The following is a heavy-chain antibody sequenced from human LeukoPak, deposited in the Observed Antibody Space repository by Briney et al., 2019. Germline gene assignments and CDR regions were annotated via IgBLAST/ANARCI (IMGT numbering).Heavy chain of an antibody. CDR3: ARFDYGDYALDFDY. V-gene: IGHV3-48*03. Sequence: PGGSLRLSCAASGFTFSSYEMNWVRQAPGKGLEWVSYISSSGSTIYYADSVKGRFTISRDNAKNSLYLQMNSLRAEDTAVYYCARFDYGDYALDFDYWGQGTLVTVSS. J-gene: IGHJ4*02. CDR2: ISSSGSTI. D-gene: IGHD4-17*01. CDR1: GFTFSSYE.